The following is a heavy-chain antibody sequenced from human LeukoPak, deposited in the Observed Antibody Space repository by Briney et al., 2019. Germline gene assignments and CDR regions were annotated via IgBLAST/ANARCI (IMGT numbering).Heavy chain of an antibody. D-gene: IGHD6-6*01. CDR1: GYTLTELS. CDR2: FDPEDGET. J-gene: IGHJ5*02. CDR3: ARELVLRQLAHSYNWFDP. Sequence: ASVKVSCKVSGYTLTELSMHWVRQAPGKGLEWMGGFDPEDGETIYAQKFQGRVTMTRDTSISTAYMELSSLRSEDTAVYYCARELVLRQLAHSYNWFDPWGQGTLVTVSS. V-gene: IGHV1-24*01.